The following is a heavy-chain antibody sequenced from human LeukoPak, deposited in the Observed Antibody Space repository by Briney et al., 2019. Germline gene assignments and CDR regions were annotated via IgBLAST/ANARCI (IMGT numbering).Heavy chain of an antibody. CDR2: IRYDGSNK. CDR3: AKVRDYDFWSAADY. V-gene: IGHV3-30*02. D-gene: IGHD3-3*01. CDR1: GFTFSSYA. J-gene: IGHJ4*02. Sequence: GGSLRLSCAASGFTFSSYAMSWVRQAPGKGLEWVAFIRYDGSNKYYADSVKGRFTISRDNSKNTLYLQMNSLRAEDTAVYYCAKVRDYDFWSAADYWGQGTLVTVSS.